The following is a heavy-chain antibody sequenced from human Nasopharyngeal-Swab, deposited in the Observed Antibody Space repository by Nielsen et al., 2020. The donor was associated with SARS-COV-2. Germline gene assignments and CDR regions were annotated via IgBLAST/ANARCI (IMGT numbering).Heavy chain of an antibody. CDR3: ARERDKYSGSYNFDY. D-gene: IGHD1-26*01. V-gene: IGHV1-69*13. J-gene: IGHJ4*02. CDR2: IIPIFGTA. Sequence: SVKVSCKASGGTFSSYAISWVRHAPGQGFEWMGGIIPIFGTANYAQKFQGRVTITADESTSTAYMELSSLRSEDTAVYYCARERDKYSGSYNFDYWGQGTLVTVSS. CDR1: GGTFSSYA.